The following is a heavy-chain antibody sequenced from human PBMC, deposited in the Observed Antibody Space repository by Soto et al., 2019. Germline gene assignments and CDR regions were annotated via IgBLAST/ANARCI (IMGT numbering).Heavy chain of an antibody. CDR2: INSDGSST. CDR3: ARVRDDWGPIDY. J-gene: IGHJ4*02. Sequence: GGSLRLSCAASGFTFSSYWMHWVRQAPGKGLVWVSRINSDGSSTSYADSVKGRFTISRDNAKNTLYLQMNSLRAEDTAVYYCARVRDDWGPIDYWGQGTLVTVSS. D-gene: IGHD3-9*01. V-gene: IGHV3-74*01. CDR1: GFTFSSYW.